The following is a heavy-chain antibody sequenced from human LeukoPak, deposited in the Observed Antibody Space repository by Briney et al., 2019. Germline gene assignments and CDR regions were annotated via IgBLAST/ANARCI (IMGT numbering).Heavy chain of an antibody. J-gene: IGHJ4*02. V-gene: IGHV3-23*01. CDR3: AKGGVRYSYVDDY. CDR1: GFTFSSYA. D-gene: IGHD5-18*01. Sequence: PGGSLRLSCAASGFTFSSYAMSWVRQAPGKGLEWVSAISGSGGSTYYADSVKGRFTISRGNSKNTLYLQMNSLRAEDTAVYYCAKGGVRYSYVDDYWGQGTLVTVSS. CDR2: ISGSGGST.